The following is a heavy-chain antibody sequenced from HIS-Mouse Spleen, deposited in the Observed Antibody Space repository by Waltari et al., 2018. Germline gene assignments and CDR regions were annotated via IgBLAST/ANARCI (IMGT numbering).Heavy chain of an antibody. Sequence: AASGFTFSSYGMHWVRQAPGKGLEWVAVIWYDGSNKYYADSVKGRFTISRDNSKNTLYLQMNSLRAEDTAVYYCAKGGLMVYAIGDYWGQGTLVTVSS. CDR2: IWYDGSNK. V-gene: IGHV3-33*06. CDR3: AKGGLMVYAIGDY. J-gene: IGHJ4*02. CDR1: GFTFSSYG. D-gene: IGHD2-8*01.